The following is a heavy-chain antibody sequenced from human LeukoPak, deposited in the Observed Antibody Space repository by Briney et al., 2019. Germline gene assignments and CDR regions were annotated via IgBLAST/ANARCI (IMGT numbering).Heavy chain of an antibody. J-gene: IGHJ4*02. V-gene: IGHV3-21*01. D-gene: IGHD4-17*01. CDR3: ARGHTAVTRHFDF. Sequence: GGSLRLSCAASGFTFNTYSMSWVRQAPGKGLEWVAIISRTSESIFYADSLKGRFTISRDDAKNLLYLDMNSLRAEDTAVYYCARGHTAVTRHFDFWGQGTLVTVSS. CDR2: ISRTSESI. CDR1: GFTFNTYS.